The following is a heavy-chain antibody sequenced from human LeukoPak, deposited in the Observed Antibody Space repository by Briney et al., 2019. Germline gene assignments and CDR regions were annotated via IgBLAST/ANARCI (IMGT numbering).Heavy chain of an antibody. CDR3: AREWAVAGIFDY. D-gene: IGHD6-19*01. Sequence: GGSLRLSCAASGFTFSSYEMNWVRQAPGKGLEWVSSISSSSSYIYYADPVKGRFTISRDNAKNSLYLQMNSLRAEDTAVYYCAREWAVAGIFDYWGQGTLVTVSS. V-gene: IGHV3-21*01. CDR2: ISSSSSYI. CDR1: GFTFSSYE. J-gene: IGHJ4*02.